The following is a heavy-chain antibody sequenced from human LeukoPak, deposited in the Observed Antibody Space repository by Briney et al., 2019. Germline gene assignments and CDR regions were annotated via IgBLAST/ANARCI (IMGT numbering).Heavy chain of an antibody. Sequence: ASVKVSCKASGYTFTGYYMHWVRQAPGQGLEWMGWINPNSGGTNYAQKFHGRVTMTRDTSISTAYMELSRLRSDDTAVYYCAKPHYYYDSSGYGYWGQGTLVTVSS. CDR3: AKPHYYYDSSGYGY. CDR1: GYTFTGYY. CDR2: INPNSGGT. J-gene: IGHJ4*02. V-gene: IGHV1-2*02. D-gene: IGHD3-22*01.